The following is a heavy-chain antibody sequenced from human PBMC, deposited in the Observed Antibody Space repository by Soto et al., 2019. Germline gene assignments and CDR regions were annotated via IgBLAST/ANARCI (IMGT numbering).Heavy chain of an antibody. CDR3: ARSQGSSTSLEIYYYYYYGMDV. J-gene: IGHJ6*02. Sequence: QVQLVQSGAEVKKPGSSVKVSCKASGGTFSSYAISWVRQAPGQGLEWMGGIIPISGTANYAQKFQGRVTITPDESTSTAYRELSRLRSEDTAVYYCARSQGSSTSLEIYYYYYYGMDVWGQGTTVTVSS. CDR1: GGTFSSYA. CDR2: IIPISGTA. V-gene: IGHV1-69*01. D-gene: IGHD2-2*01.